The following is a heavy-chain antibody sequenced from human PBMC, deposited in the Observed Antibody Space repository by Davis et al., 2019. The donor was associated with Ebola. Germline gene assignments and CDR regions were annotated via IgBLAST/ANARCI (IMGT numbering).Heavy chain of an antibody. Sequence: ASVKVSCKASGYTFTSYGISWVRQAPGQGLEWMGWISAYNGNTNYAQKFQGRVTITADESTSTAYMELSSLRSEDTAVYYCARAPTNYGDYFYFDFWGQGTLVTVSS. CDR2: ISAYNGNT. CDR3: ARAPTNYGDYFYFDF. V-gene: IGHV1-18*04. CDR1: GYTFTSYG. J-gene: IGHJ4*02. D-gene: IGHD4-17*01.